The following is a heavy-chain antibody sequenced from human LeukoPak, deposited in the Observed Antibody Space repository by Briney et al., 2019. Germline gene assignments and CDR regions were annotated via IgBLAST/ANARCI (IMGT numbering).Heavy chain of an antibody. D-gene: IGHD6-13*01. V-gene: IGHV1-2*02. CDR2: INPNTGVT. CDR3: ARDTSSWYDY. Sequence: ASVKVSCKTSAYTFTAYYMHWVRLAPGQGREWMGWINPNTGVTSYPQSFQGRVTMTRDTSISTAYMELTNLRSDDTAVYYCARDTSSWYDYWGQGTLVTVSS. J-gene: IGHJ4*02. CDR1: AYTFTAYY.